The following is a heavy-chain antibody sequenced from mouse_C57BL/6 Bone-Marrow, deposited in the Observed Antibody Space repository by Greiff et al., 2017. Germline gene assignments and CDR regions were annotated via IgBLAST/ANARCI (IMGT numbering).Heavy chain of an antibody. Sequence: EVHLVESGGGLVKPGGSLKLSCAASGFTFSDYGMHWVRQAPEKGLEWVAYISSGSSTIYYADTVKGRFTISRDNAKNTLFRQRTSLRSEDTAMYYCARGGGWLLRGYYFDYWGQGTTLTVSS. CDR3: ARGGGWLLRGYYFDY. CDR1: GFTFSDYG. J-gene: IGHJ2*01. V-gene: IGHV5-17*01. CDR2: ISSGSSTI. D-gene: IGHD2-3*01.